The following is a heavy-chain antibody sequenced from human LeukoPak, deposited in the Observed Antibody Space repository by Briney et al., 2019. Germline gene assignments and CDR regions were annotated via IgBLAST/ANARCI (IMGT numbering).Heavy chain of an antibody. Sequence: QSGGSLRLSCAASGFTFSSYEMNWVRQAPGKGLEWVSYISSSGSTIYYADSVKGRSTISRDNAKNSLYLQMNSLRAEDTAVYYCARGRADYYDSSTLGYWGQGTLVTVSS. V-gene: IGHV3-48*03. CDR2: ISSSGSTI. CDR3: ARGRADYYDSSTLGY. J-gene: IGHJ4*02. CDR1: GFTFSSYE. D-gene: IGHD3-22*01.